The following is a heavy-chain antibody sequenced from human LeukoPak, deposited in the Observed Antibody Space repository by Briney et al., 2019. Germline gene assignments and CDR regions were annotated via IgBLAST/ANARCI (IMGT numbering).Heavy chain of an antibody. Sequence: SETLSLTCTVSGGSVSSGNYYWRWIRQPPGKGLEWIGYISYSGSTNYNPSLKSRVTISVDTSKNRFSLRLSSVTPADTAVYYCARGGPSLGVDYWGQGTLVTVSS. CDR3: ARGGPSLGVDY. V-gene: IGHV4-61*01. J-gene: IGHJ4*02. D-gene: IGHD5/OR15-5a*01. CDR1: GGSVSSGNYY. CDR2: ISYSGST.